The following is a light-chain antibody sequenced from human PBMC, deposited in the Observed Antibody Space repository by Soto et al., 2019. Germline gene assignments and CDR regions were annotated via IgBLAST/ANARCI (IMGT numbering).Light chain of an antibody. J-gene: IGKJ2*01. CDR3: EQSYSTPHT. Sequence: DIQMTQSPSSLSASVGERVTITCRASQSISSYLNWYQQKPGKAPKLLIYAASSLQSGVPSRFSGSGSGTDFTLTISSLQPEDFATYYCEQSYSTPHTVGPGTKLEIK. V-gene: IGKV1-39*01. CDR1: QSISSY. CDR2: AAS.